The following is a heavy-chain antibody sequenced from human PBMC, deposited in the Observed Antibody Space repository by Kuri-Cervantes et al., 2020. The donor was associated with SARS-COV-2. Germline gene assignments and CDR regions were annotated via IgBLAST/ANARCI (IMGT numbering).Heavy chain of an antibody. V-gene: IGHV3-23*01. CDR3: AKGGWDIVVVPALDY. J-gene: IGHJ4*02. CDR2: ISTSDGST. D-gene: IGHD2-2*01. CDR1: GFTFNSYA. Sequence: GESLKISCAASGFTFNSYAMTWVRQAPGKGLEWVSAISTSDGSTYYADSVKGRFTISRDNSKNTLYLQMNSLRAEDTAVYYCAKGGWDIVVVPALDYWGQGTLVTVSS.